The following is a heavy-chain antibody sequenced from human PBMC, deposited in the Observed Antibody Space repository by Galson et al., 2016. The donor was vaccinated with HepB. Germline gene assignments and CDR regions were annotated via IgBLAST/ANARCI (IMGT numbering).Heavy chain of an antibody. Sequence: SLRLSCAASRFTFSSYAMSWVRQAPGKGLEWVSVISGSGGSTYYADSVKGRFTISRDNSKNTLYLQMNSLRAEDTAVYYCAKEVTIFGVVPYGMDVWGQGTKVIVSS. CDR3: AKEVTIFGVVPYGMDV. V-gene: IGHV3-23*01. CDR2: ISGSGGST. J-gene: IGHJ6*02. CDR1: RFTFSSYA. D-gene: IGHD3-3*01.